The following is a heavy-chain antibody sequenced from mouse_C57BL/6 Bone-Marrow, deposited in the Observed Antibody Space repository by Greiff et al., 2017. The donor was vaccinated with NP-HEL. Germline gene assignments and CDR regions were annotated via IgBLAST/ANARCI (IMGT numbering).Heavy chain of an antibody. CDR3: ARRGYRAYDYWYFDV. CDR1: GYTFTSYW. D-gene: IGHD3-3*01. Sequence: QVQLQQPGAELVMPGASVKLSCKASGYTFTSYWMHWVKQRPGQGLEWIGEIDPSDSYTNNNQKFKGKSTLTVDKSSSTAYMQLSSLTSEDSAVYYCARRGYRAYDYWYFDVWGTGTTVTVSS. J-gene: IGHJ1*03. V-gene: IGHV1-69*01. CDR2: IDPSDSYT.